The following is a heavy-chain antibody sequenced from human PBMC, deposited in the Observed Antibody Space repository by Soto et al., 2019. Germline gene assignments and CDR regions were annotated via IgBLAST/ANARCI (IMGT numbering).Heavy chain of an antibody. CDR2: MSHDGSYK. Sequence: QVQLVESGGGVVQPGRSLRLSCAASGFPFSYYVMHWVRQAPGKGLEWVAFMSHDGSYKHYADSVEGRFTISRDNSKNTLFLLMNSLRAEDTAVYYCAKAGVATITFLDYWGQGTLVTVSS. J-gene: IGHJ4*02. V-gene: IGHV3-30*18. CDR1: GFPFSYYV. CDR3: AKAGVATITFLDY. D-gene: IGHD5-12*01.